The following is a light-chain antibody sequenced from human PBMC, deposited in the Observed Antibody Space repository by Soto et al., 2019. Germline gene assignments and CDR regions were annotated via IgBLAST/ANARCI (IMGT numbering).Light chain of an antibody. CDR1: SNDVGDYNY. Sequence: QSALTQPPSASGSLGQSVTISCTGTSNDVGDYNYVSWYQQHPGKAPKLMIYEVSKRPSGVPGRFSGSKSGNTASLTVSGLQAEDEADYYCSSYAGSSTLYVFGTGTNLTVL. CDR3: SSYAGSSTLYV. J-gene: IGLJ1*01. V-gene: IGLV2-8*01. CDR2: EVS.